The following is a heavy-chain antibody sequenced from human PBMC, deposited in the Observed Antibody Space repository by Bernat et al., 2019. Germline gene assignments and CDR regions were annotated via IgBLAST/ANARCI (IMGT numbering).Heavy chain of an antibody. Sequence: QVQLVESGGGLVKPGGSLRLSCAASGFTFSDYYMSWIRQAPGKGLEWVSYISSSSSYTNYADSVKGRFTISRDNAKNSLYLQMNSLRAEDTAVYYCARVEENYDYIWGSYRTLDYWGQGTLVTVSS. CDR3: ARVEENYDYIWGSYRTLDY. J-gene: IGHJ4*02. CDR1: GFTFSDYY. CDR2: ISSSSSYT. V-gene: IGHV3-11*05. D-gene: IGHD3-16*02.